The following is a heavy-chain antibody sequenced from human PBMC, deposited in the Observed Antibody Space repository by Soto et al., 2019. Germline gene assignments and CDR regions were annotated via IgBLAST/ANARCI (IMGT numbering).Heavy chain of an antibody. Sequence: ASVKVSCKASGYTFTSYYMHWVRQAPGQGLEWMGIINPSGGSTSYAQKFQGRVTMTRDTSTSTVYMELSSLRSEDTAVYYCARRKGITSSYGGPFDYWGQGTLVTVS. CDR2: INPSGGST. D-gene: IGHD2-2*01. CDR1: GYTFTSYY. J-gene: IGHJ4*02. V-gene: IGHV1-46*01. CDR3: ARRKGITSSYGGPFDY.